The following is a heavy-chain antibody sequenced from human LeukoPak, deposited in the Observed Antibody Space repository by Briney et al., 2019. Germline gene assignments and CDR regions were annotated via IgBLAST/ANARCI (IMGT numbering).Heavy chain of an antibody. V-gene: IGHV4-59*13. J-gene: IGHJ6*02. CDR1: GGSISSYS. Sequence: PSETLSLTCTVSGGSISSYSWSWIRQSPGKGLEWIGHIYYSGSTNYNPSLKSRVTISVDTPKNQFSLKLSSVTAADTAVYYCARDWYSSSSWYYYYGMDVWGQGTTVTVSS. CDR2: IYYSGST. D-gene: IGHD6-6*01. CDR3: ARDWYSSSSWYYYYGMDV.